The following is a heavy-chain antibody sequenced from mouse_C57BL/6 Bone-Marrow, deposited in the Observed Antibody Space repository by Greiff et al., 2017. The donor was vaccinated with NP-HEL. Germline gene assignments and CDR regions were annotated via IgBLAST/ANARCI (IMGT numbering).Heavy chain of an antibody. V-gene: IGHV1-64*01. CDR2: IHPNSGST. CDR1: GYTFTSYW. CDR3: ARWRKSKAWFAY. J-gene: IGHJ3*01. D-gene: IGHD1-3*01. Sequence: VQLQQPGAELVKPGASVKLSCKASGYTFTSYWMHWVKQRPGQGLEWIGMIHPNSGSTNYNEKFKSKATLTVDKSSSTAYMQLSSLTSEDSAVYYCARWRKSKAWFAYWGQGTLVTVSA.